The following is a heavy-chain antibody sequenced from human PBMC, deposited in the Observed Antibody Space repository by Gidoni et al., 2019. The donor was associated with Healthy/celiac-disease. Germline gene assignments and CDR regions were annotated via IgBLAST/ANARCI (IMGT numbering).Heavy chain of an antibody. CDR2: ISSSGSTI. Sequence: QVQLVESGGGLVKPGGSLRLSCAASGFTFSYYYMSWIRQAPGKGLEWVSYISSSGSTIYYADSVKGRFTSSRDNAKNSLYLQMNSLRAEDTAVYYCARTYYYDSSGYHNRPFGYFDYWGQGTLVTVSS. V-gene: IGHV3-11*01. CDR1: GFTFSYYY. D-gene: IGHD3-22*01. CDR3: ARTYYYDSSGYHNRPFGYFDY. J-gene: IGHJ4*02.